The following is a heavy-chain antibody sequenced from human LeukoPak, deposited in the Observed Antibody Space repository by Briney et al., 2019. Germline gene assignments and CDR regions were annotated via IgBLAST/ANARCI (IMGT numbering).Heavy chain of an antibody. D-gene: IGHD3-3*01. V-gene: IGHV3-11*01. Sequence: GGSLRLFCAASGFTFSVYYMSSTRQAPGEGLEWGSYISSSGSTIYYADSVKGRFTISRDNAKNSLYLQMNSPRAEDTAVYYCARVSGFWSGPDYWGQGTLVTVSS. CDR3: ARVSGFWSGPDY. CDR1: GFTFSVYY. J-gene: IGHJ4*02. CDR2: ISSSGSTI.